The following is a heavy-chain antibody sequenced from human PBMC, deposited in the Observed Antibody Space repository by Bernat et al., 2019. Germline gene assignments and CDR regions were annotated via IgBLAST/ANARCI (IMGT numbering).Heavy chain of an antibody. D-gene: IGHD2-15*01. CDR3: AKDSGGYCSGGSCYSLRFDY. V-gene: IGHV3-23*01. CDR2: ISGSGGST. J-gene: IGHJ4*02. Sequence: EVQLLESGGGLVQPGGSLRLSCAASGFTFSSYAMSWVRQAPGKGLEWVSAISGSGGSTYNADSVKGRFTISRDNSKNTLYLLMNSLRADDTAVYYCAKDSGGYCSGGSCYSLRFDYWGQGTLVTVSS. CDR1: GFTFSSYA.